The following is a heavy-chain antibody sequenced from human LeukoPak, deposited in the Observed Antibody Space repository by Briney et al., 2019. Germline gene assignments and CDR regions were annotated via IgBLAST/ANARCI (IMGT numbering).Heavy chain of an antibody. CDR2: LNNDGHKT. CDR3: TKGLRSGTYYNIFDY. V-gene: IGHV3-43*02. CDR1: GFTLRDYA. J-gene: IGHJ4*02. Sequence: GGPLRLSCAASGFTLRDYAIHWVRQAPGKGLEWVSLSLLNNDGHKTYYADSVEGRFTISRDNSRNSLYLQMNSLTIEDTALYFCTKGLRSGTYYNIFDYWSQGTLVTVSS. D-gene: IGHD3-10*01.